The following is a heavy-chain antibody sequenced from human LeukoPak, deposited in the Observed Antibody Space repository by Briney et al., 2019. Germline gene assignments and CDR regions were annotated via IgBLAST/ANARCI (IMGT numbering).Heavy chain of an antibody. CDR1: GYTFTSYY. CDR2: INPSGGST. J-gene: IGHJ4*02. D-gene: IGHD6-13*01. V-gene: IGHV1-46*01. CDR3: ARDGGRYSSSWYYFDY. Sequence: ASVKVSCKASGYTFTSYYMHWVRQAPGQGLEWMGIINPSGGSTSYAQKFQGRVTMTRDTSTSTVYMELSSLRSEDTAVYYCARDGGRYSSSWYYFDYWGQGTLVTVSS.